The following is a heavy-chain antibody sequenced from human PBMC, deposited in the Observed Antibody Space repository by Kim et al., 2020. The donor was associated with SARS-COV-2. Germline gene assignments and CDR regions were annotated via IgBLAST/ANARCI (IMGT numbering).Heavy chain of an antibody. J-gene: IGHJ4*02. CDR3: ARDRQRAGTGVDY. Sequence: VKGRITINPDTTKHQFSLQLNSVTPEDTAVYYCARDRQRAGTGVDYWGQGTLVTVSS. D-gene: IGHD6-19*01. V-gene: IGHV6-1*01.